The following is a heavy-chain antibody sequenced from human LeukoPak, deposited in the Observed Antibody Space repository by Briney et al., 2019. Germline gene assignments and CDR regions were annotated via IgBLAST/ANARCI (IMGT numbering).Heavy chain of an antibody. D-gene: IGHD3-3*01. V-gene: IGHV4-59*01. J-gene: IGHJ4*02. CDR1: GGSISSDY. CDR2: IYYRGST. Sequence: SETLSLTCTVSGGSISSDYWSWIRQPPGRGLEWIGYIYYRGSTNYNSSLKSRVTISLDTSKNQVSLELSSVTAADTAVYYCARGITTFGVVSHFDYWGQGTLVTVSS. CDR3: ARGITTFGVVSHFDY.